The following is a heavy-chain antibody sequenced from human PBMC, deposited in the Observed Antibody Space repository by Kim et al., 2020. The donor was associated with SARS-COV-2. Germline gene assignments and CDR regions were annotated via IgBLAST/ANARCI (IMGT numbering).Heavy chain of an antibody. Sequence: GGSLRLSCAASGFTFSSYWMSWVRQAPGKGLEWVANIKQDGSEKYYVDSVKSRFTISRDNAKNSLYLQMNSLRAEDTAVYYCARDQSYCTNGVCYEDYYYHMDVWGKGTTVTVSS. CDR3: ARDQSYCTNGVCYEDYYYHMDV. CDR1: GFTFSSYW. V-gene: IGHV3-7*01. D-gene: IGHD2-8*01. CDR2: IKQDGSEK. J-gene: IGHJ6*03.